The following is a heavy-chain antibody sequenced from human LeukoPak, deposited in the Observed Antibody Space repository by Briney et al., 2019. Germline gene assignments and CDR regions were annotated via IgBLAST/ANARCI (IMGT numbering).Heavy chain of an antibody. Sequence: GGSLRPSCAASGFTFSNYGMHWVRQAPGKGLEWVAFIRYDGSNKYYADSVKGRFTISRDNSKNTLYLQMNSLRAEDTAVYYCATRDGRAITMVRGVNSPFDYWGQGTLVTVSS. CDR1: GFTFSNYG. J-gene: IGHJ4*02. CDR3: ATRDGRAITMVRGVNSPFDY. CDR2: IRYDGSNK. D-gene: IGHD3-10*01. V-gene: IGHV3-30*02.